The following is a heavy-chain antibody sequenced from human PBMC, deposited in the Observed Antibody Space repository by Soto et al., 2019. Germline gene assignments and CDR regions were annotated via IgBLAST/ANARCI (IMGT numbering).Heavy chain of an antibody. CDR2: IYPGDSDT. CDR1: GYSFTSYW. V-gene: IGHV5-51*01. CDR3: ARTSYYDILTGQGVGNYGMDV. Sequence: GESLKISCKGSGYSFTSYWIGWVRQMPGKGLEWMGIIYPGDSDTRYSPSFQGQVTISADKSISTAYLQWSSLKASDTAMYYCARTSYYDILTGQGVGNYGMDVWGQGTTVTVSS. J-gene: IGHJ6*02. D-gene: IGHD3-9*01.